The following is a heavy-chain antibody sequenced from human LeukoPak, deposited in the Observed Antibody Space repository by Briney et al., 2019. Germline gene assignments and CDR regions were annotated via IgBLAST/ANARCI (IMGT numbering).Heavy chain of an antibody. Sequence: PRGSLRLSCAASGFTFSSYAMHWVRQAPGKGLEWVAVISYDGSNKYYADSVKGRFTISRDNSKNTLYLQMNSLRAEDTAVYYCARVPPSSGSYDAFDIWGQGTMVTVSS. CDR2: ISYDGSNK. CDR1: GFTFSSYA. D-gene: IGHD7-27*01. CDR3: ARVPPSSGSYDAFDI. V-gene: IGHV3-30*04. J-gene: IGHJ3*02.